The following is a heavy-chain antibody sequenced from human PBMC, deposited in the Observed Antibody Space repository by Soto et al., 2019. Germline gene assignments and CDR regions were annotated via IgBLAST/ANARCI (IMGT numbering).Heavy chain of an antibody. J-gene: IGHJ5*02. D-gene: IGHD4-17*01. CDR2: IWYDGSNK. CDR3: ARDPDYGDYVGWFDP. CDR1: GFTFSSYG. V-gene: IGHV3-33*01. Sequence: QVQLVESGGGVVQPGRSLRLSCAASGFTFSSYGMHWVRQAPGKGLEWVAVIWYDGSNKYYADSVKGRFTISRDNSKNTRYLQMNSLRAEDTAVYYCARDPDYGDYVGWFDPWGQGTLVTVSS.